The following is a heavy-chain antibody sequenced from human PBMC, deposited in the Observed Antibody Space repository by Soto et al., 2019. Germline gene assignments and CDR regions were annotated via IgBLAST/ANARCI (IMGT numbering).Heavy chain of an antibody. J-gene: IGHJ4*02. CDR3: ARDGHCSGGSCYIY. Sequence: VASVKVSRKASGYTFTSYGISWVRQAPGQGLEWMGWISPIIGTANYAQKFQGRVTITADESTSTAYMELSSLRSEDTAVYYCARDGHCSGGSCYIYWGQGTLVTVSS. CDR2: ISPIIGTA. V-gene: IGHV1-69*13. D-gene: IGHD2-15*01. CDR1: GYTFTSYG.